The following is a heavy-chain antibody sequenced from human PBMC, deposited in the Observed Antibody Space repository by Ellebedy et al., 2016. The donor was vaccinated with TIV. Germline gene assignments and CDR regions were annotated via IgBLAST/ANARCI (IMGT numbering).Heavy chain of an antibody. CDR2: ISGSGGAT. D-gene: IGHD2-2*01. CDR3: AKGRIVAPGRHDSFDI. CDR1: GFTFSSYG. Sequence: GESLKISCAASGFTFSSYGMSWVRQAPGKGPEWVSAISGSGGATVYADSVKGRFTISRDNSKNTLYMQMNSLRAEDTAVYYCAKGRIVAPGRHDSFDIWGQGTMVTVSP. J-gene: IGHJ3*02. V-gene: IGHV3-23*01.